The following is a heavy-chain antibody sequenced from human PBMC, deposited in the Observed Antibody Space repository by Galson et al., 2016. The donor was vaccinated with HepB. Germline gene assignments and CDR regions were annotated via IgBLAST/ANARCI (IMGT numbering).Heavy chain of an antibody. V-gene: IGHV3-43*01. Sequence: SLRLSCAASGFTFDDYTMHWVRQAPGKGLEWVSLISWDGVTNYYADSPRGRFTITRDNSKNSLYLQMNSLTTEDTALYYCAKDKNTAVGSFYSGMDGWGQGTTVTVSS. CDR3: AKDKNTAVGSFYSGMDG. CDR1: GFTFDDYT. J-gene: IGHJ6*02. CDR2: ISWDGVTN. D-gene: IGHD5-18*01.